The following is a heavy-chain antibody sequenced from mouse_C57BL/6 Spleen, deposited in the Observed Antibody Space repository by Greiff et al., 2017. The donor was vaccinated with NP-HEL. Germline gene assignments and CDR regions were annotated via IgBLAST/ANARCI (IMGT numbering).Heavy chain of an antibody. CDR2: IYPGDGDT. CDR1: GYAFSSSW. Sequence: VKLQESGPELVKPGASVKISCKASGYAFSSSWMNWVKQRPGKGLEWIGRIYPGDGDTNYNGKFKGKATLTADKSSSTAYMQLSSLTSEDSAVYFCARSPLDYWGQGTSVTVSS. V-gene: IGHV1-82*01. J-gene: IGHJ4*01. CDR3: ARSPLDY.